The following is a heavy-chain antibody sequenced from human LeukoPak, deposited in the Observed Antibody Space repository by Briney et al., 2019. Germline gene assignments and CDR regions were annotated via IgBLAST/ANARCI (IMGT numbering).Heavy chain of an antibody. CDR1: GGSIRNYY. J-gene: IGHJ6*03. V-gene: IGHV4-59*01. Sequence: KPSETLSLTCTVSGGSIRNYYWSWIRQPPGKGLEWIGYIYYSGSTNYNPSLKSRVTISVDTSKNQFSLKLSSVTAADTAVYYCARVGLVLRYFDWTTPPYYYYMDVWGKGTTVTVSS. D-gene: IGHD3-9*01. CDR2: IYYSGST. CDR3: ARVGLVLRYFDWTTPPYYYYMDV.